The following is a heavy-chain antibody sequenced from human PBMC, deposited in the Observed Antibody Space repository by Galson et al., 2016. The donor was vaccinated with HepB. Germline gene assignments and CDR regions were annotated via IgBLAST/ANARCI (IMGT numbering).Heavy chain of an antibody. V-gene: IGHV3-53*01. D-gene: IGHD6-6*01. CDR3: ARARDNTREYHSLDV. CDR2: IYSGGGS. CDR1: GFSVTTTY. J-gene: IGHJ6*02. Sequence: SLRLSCAASGFSVTTTYMNWVRRAPGKGLEWVSIIYSGGGSFYADSVTGRFTVSRDDSHVYLQMNSLRAEDTAIYYCARARDNTREYHSLDVWGQGTTVTVAS.